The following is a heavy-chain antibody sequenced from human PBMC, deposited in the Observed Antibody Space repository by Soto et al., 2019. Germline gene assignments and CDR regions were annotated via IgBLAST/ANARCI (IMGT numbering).Heavy chain of an antibody. J-gene: IGHJ3*02. CDR1: GYTFTGYD. D-gene: IGHD2-2*01. Sequence: ASVKVSCKASGYTFTGYDMHWVRQAPGQGLEWMGWINPNSGGTNYAQKFQGWVTMTRDTSISTAYMELSRLRSDDTAVYYCARSESYCSSTSCYSAFDIWGQGTMVTVSS. V-gene: IGHV1-2*04. CDR2: INPNSGGT. CDR3: ARSESYCSSTSCYSAFDI.